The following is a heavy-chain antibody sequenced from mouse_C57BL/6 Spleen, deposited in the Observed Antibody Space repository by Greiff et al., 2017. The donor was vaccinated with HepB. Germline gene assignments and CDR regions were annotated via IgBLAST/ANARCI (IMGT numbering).Heavy chain of an antibody. CDR3: ARSLLWVYYAMDY. V-gene: IGHV5-4*01. J-gene: IGHJ4*01. CDR2: ISDGGSYT. Sequence: EVQLMESGGGLVKPGGSLKLSCAASGFTFSSYAMSWVRQTPEKRLEWVATISDGGSYTYYPANVKGRFTISRDNAKNNLYLQMSHLKSEDTAMYYCARSLLWVYYAMDYWGQGTSVTVSS. CDR1: GFTFSSYA. D-gene: IGHD6-1*01.